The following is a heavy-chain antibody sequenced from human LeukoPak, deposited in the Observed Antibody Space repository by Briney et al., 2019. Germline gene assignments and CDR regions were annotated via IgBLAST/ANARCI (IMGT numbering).Heavy chain of an antibody. CDR1: GFTFSTSA. CDR2: ISTSGAST. V-gene: IGHV3-23*01. D-gene: IGHD1-26*01. Sequence: GGSLRLSCAASGFTFSTSAMNWVRQAPGKGLEWVSAISTSGASTYYADSVKGRFSISRDNSRNTLYLQMNSLRAEDTAVLYCARAIVGATTRSFDYWGQGTLVTVSS. J-gene: IGHJ4*02. CDR3: ARAIVGATTRSFDY.